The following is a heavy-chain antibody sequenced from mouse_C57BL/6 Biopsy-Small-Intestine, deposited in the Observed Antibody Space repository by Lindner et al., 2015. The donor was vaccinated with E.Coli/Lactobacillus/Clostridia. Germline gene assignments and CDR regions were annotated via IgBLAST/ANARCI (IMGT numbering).Heavy chain of an antibody. CDR1: GSSFNTYA. CDR2: IRSKSSNYAT. Sequence: VQLQESGGGLVQPKGSLKLSCAASGSSFNTYAMHWVRQAPGKGLEWVARIRSKSSNYATYYADSVKDRFTISRDDSQSMLYLQMNNLKTEDTAMYYCVREVGSSVSMDYWGQGTSVTVSS. D-gene: IGHD3-2*02. V-gene: IGHV10-3*01. J-gene: IGHJ4*01. CDR3: VREVGSSVSMDY.